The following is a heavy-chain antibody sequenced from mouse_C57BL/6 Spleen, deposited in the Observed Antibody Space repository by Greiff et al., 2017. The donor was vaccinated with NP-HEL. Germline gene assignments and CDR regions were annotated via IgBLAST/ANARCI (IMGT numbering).Heavy chain of an antibody. Sequence: QVQLQQPGAELVMPGASVKLSCKASGYTFTSYWMHWVKQRPGQGLEWIGEIDPSDSYTNYNQKFKGKSTLTVDKSSSTAYMQLSSLTSEDSAVYYCAMIYYGSSGAMDYWGQGTSVTVSS. J-gene: IGHJ4*01. CDR2: IDPSDSYT. V-gene: IGHV1-69*01. CDR3: AMIYYGSSGAMDY. D-gene: IGHD1-1*01. CDR1: GYTFTSYW.